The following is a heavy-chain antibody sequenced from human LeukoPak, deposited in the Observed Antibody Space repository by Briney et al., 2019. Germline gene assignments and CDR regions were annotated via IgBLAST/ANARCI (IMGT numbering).Heavy chain of an antibody. D-gene: IGHD3-22*01. Sequence: PGGCLRLSCAASGFTFSSYEMNWVRQAPGKGLEWVSYISSSGSTIYYADSVKGRFTISRDNAKNSLYLQMNSLRAEDTAVYYCARVGDSSGYYLWPYYYYYMDVWGKGTTVTVSS. CDR3: ARVGDSSGYYLWPYYYYYMDV. CDR2: ISSSGSTI. V-gene: IGHV3-48*03. J-gene: IGHJ6*03. CDR1: GFTFSSYE.